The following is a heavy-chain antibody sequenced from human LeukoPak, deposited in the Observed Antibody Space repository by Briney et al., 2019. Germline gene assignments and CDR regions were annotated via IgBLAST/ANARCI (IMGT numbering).Heavy chain of an antibody. CDR3: ARSGGYSSSWSL. CDR2: ISNTGIT. J-gene: IGHJ4*02. CDR1: GGSISTYY. D-gene: IGHD6-13*01. V-gene: IGHV4-59*01. Sequence: PSETLSLTCTVSGGSISTYYWNWIWQPPGKGLEWIGYISNTGITTYNPSLKSRVTISVDTSKSQFSLKLSSVTAADTAVYYCARSGGYSSSWSLWGQGTLVTVSS.